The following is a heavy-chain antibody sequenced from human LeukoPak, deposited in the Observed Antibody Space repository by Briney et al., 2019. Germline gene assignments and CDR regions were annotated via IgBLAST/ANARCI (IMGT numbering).Heavy chain of an antibody. V-gene: IGHV1-46*01. CDR3: AKVTEWELTYGMDV. J-gene: IGHJ6*02. D-gene: IGHD1-26*01. CDR1: GYTFTMYY. CDR2: INPSDGAT. Sequence: ASVKVSCKASGYTFTMYYIHWVRQAPGQGLEWMGMINPSDGATTYAQRFQGRVTMTRDMSTTTVYMDLRSLRSEDTAVYYCAKVTEWELTYGMDVWGQGTTVTVSS.